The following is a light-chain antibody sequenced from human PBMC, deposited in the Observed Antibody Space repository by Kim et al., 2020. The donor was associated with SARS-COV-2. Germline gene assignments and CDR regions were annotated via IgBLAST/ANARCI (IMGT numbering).Light chain of an antibody. CDR2: AAS. V-gene: IGKV1-12*02. CDR3: QQANSFPYT. CDR1: QGISNW. Sequence: DIQMTQSPSSVSASVGDRVTITCRASQGISNWLAWYQQRPGIAPNLLIYAASSLQSGVPSRFSGSGSGTDFTLTISCLQPEDFATYYCQQANSFPYTFGGGTKVDIK. J-gene: IGKJ4*01.